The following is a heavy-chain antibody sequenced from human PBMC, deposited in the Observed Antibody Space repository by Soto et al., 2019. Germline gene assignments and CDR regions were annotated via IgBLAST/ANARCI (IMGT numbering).Heavy chain of an antibody. CDR1: GFSLRTSGVG. D-gene: IGHD6-19*01. CDR3: AKSGSSGWYGWFDP. Sequence: VSGPTLVNPTQTLTLTCIFSGFSLRTSGVGVGWIRQPPGKALEGLGFIYWNDDKRYSPSLKSRLTIAKDTSKNQVVLTMTNMDPVDTATYYCAKSGSSGWYGWFDPWGQGTLVTVSS. V-gene: IGHV2-5*01. CDR2: IYWNDDK. J-gene: IGHJ5*02.